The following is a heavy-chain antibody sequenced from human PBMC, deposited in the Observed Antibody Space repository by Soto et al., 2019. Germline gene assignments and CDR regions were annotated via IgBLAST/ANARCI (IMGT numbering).Heavy chain of an antibody. D-gene: IGHD1-1*01. V-gene: IGHV1-2*02. CDR3: ARHRFTSGSDYFDY. J-gene: IGHJ4*02. CDR1: GYTFTDYI. Sequence: ASVKVSCKTSGYTFTDYILHWVRQAPGQGLEWMGSINPRNGDAVSAQKFQARVTLTRDASTTTAYMELIRLTSPDTAVYYCARHRFTSGSDYFDYWGQGTVVTVSS. CDR2: INPRNGDA.